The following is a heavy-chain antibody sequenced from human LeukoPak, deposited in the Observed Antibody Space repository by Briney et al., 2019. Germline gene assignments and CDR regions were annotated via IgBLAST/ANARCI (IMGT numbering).Heavy chain of an antibody. CDR3: AKDSSGSYYN. CDR2: ISYDGSNK. V-gene: IGHV3-30*18. Sequence: GRSLRLSCAASGFTFSSYGMHWVRQAPREGLGWVAVISYDGSNKCYADSVKGRFTISRDNSKNSLYLQMNSLRAEDTAVYYCAKDSSGSYYNWGQGTLVTVSS. D-gene: IGHD1-26*01. CDR1: GFTFSSYG. J-gene: IGHJ4*02.